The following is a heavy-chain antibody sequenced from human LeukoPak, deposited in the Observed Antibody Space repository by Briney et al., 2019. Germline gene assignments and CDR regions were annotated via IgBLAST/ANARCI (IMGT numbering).Heavy chain of an antibody. CDR1: GYTFTNYD. CDR2: MNPNSGNT. CDR3: ARGLFRSWKWFDS. V-gene: IGHV1-8*01. D-gene: IGHD6-13*01. Sequence: GASVEVSCKASGYTFTNYDINWVRQATGQGLEWMGWMNPNSGNTGYAQKFQGRVTMTRNTSISTAYMELSRLRSEDTAVYYCARGLFRSWKWFDSWGQGTLVTVSS. J-gene: IGHJ5*01.